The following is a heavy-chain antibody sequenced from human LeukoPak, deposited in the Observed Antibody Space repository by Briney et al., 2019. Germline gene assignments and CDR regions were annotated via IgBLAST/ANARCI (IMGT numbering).Heavy chain of an antibody. J-gene: IGHJ3*02. CDR1: GFTFSSYW. V-gene: IGHV3-7*01. CDR3: ARDHHRRLYDSQTRNTFDI. Sequence: GGSLRLSCAVSGFTFSSYWMSWVRQAPGKGLEWVVNIKQDGGEKYYVDSVRGRFTISRDNAKNSLYLQMNSLRAEDTAVYYCARDHHRRLYDSQTRNTFDIWGQGTMVTVSS. D-gene: IGHD3-22*01. CDR2: IKQDGGEK.